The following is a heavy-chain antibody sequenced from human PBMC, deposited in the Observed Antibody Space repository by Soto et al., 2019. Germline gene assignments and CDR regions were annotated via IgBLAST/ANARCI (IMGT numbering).Heavy chain of an antibody. CDR1: GFTFDDYA. Sequence: GGSLRLSCAASGFTFDDYAMHWVRQAPGKGLEWVSGISWNSGSIGYADSVKGRFTISRDNAKNSLYLQMNSLRAEDTALYYCAKDKGGYGDYVPLLAFDIWGQGTMVTVSS. CDR3: AKDKGGYGDYVPLLAFDI. D-gene: IGHD4-17*01. CDR2: ISWNSGSI. J-gene: IGHJ3*02. V-gene: IGHV3-9*01.